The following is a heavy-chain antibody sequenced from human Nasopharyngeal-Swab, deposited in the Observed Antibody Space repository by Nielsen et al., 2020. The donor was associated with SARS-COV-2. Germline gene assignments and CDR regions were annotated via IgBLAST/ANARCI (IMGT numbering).Heavy chain of an antibody. Sequence: GGSLRLSCAASGFTFSSYAMHWVRQAPGKGPEWVAVISYDGSNKYYADSVKGRFTISRDNSKNTLYLQMNSLRAEDTAVYYCARVVGSYYGMDVWGQGTTVTASS. D-gene: IGHD2-15*01. CDR1: GFTFSSYA. V-gene: IGHV3-30*04. CDR3: ARVVGSYYGMDV. J-gene: IGHJ6*02. CDR2: ISYDGSNK.